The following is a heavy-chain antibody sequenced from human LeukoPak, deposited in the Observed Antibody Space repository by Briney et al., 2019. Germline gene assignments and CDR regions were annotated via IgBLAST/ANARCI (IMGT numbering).Heavy chain of an antibody. V-gene: IGHV3-30*02. CDR2: IRYDGSSK. CDR3: AKGPAVTTYEDAFDI. CDR1: GFTFSSYS. D-gene: IGHD4-17*01. Sequence: GGSLRLSCAASGFTFSSYSMNWVRQAPGKGLEWVAFIRYDGSSKYYADSVKGRFTISRDNSKNTLYLQMNSLGAEDTAVYYCAKGPAVTTYEDAFDIWGQGTMVTVSS. J-gene: IGHJ3*02.